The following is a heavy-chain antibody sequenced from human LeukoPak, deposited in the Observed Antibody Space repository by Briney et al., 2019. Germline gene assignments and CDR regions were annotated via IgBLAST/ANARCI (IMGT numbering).Heavy chain of an antibody. CDR2: ISSSSSTI. CDR3: ARDLGRYSGYDIDY. D-gene: IGHD5-12*01. CDR1: GFTFSSYS. Sequence: GGSLRLSCEASGFTFSSYSMNWVRQAPGKGLEWVSYISSSSSTIYYADSVKGRFTISRDNAKKSLDLQMNSLRDEDTAVYYCARDLGRYSGYDIDYWGQGTLVTVSS. J-gene: IGHJ4*02. V-gene: IGHV3-48*02.